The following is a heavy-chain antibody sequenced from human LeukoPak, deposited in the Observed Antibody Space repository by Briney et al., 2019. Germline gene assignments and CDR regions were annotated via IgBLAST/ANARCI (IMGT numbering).Heavy chain of an antibody. J-gene: IGHJ6*03. CDR2: INPSGGST. CDR3: ARDHYDILTGYSHPEKYYYYYYTDV. Sequence: ASVKVSCKASGYTFTSYYMHWVRQAPGQGLECMGIINPSGGSTSYAQKFQGRVTMTRDTSTSTVYMELSSLRSEDTAVYYCARDHYDILTGYSHPEKYYYYYYTDVWGKGTTVTVSS. CDR1: GYTFTSYY. D-gene: IGHD3-9*01. V-gene: IGHV1-46*01.